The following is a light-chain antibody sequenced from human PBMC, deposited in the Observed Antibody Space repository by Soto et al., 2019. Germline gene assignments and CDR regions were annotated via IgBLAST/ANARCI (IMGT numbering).Light chain of an antibody. CDR2: GSS. Sequence: EIVLTQSPGTLSLSPGEKAALSCRASQTVGSTQLAWYQHNPVQAPRLVIPGSSNTATSIPDMFSGSGSGTDFTLTISSLEPEDFAVSCCQQYASSARTFGQGTKVESK. CDR3: QQYASSART. V-gene: IGKV3-20*01. CDR1: QTVGSTQ. J-gene: IGKJ1*01.